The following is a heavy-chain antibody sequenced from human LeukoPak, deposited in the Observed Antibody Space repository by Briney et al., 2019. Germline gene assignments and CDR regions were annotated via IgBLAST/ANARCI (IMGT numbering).Heavy chain of an antibody. CDR1: GFTFSSYE. CDR3: ARAAMVTRIFDY. V-gene: IGHV3-48*03. Sequence: GGSLRLSCAASGFTFSSYEMNWVRQAPGKGLEWVSYISSSGSTIYYADSVKGRFTISRDNAKNSLYLQMNSLRAEDTAVYYCARAAMVTRIFDYWGQGTLVTVSS. D-gene: IGHD5-18*01. CDR2: ISSSGSTI. J-gene: IGHJ4*02.